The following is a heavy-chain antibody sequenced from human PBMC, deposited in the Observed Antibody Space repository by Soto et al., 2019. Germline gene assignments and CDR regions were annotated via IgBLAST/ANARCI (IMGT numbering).Heavy chain of an antibody. D-gene: IGHD3-9*01. CDR2: ISAYNGNT. J-gene: IGHJ4*02. Sequence: GASVKVSCKASGYTFTSYGISWVRQAPGQGLEWMGWISAYNGNTNYAQKFQDRVTMTTDTSTSTAYMELRSLRSDGTAVYYCARAAYEILTGYYRRWGQGTLVTVSS. CDR3: ARAAYEILTGYYRR. CDR1: GYTFTSYG. V-gene: IGHV1-18*01.